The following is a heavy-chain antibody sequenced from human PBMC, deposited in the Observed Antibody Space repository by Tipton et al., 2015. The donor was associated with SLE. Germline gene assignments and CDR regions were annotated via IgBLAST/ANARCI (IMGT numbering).Heavy chain of an antibody. J-gene: IGHJ4*02. CDR1: GFTFSKYA. CDR2: FGINGGGTT. CDR3: ASGTWSGSGY. V-gene: IGHV3-23*01. Sequence: SLRLSCVGSGFTFSKYAMSWVRQAPGKGLEWVSGFGINGGGTTYYTDSVKGRFTISRDNAKNSLYLQMNSLRAEDTAVYYCASGTWSGSGYWGQGTLVTVSS. D-gene: IGHD1-1*01.